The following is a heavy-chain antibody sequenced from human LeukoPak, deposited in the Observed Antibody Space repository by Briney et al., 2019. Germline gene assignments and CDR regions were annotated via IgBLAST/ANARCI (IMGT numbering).Heavy chain of an antibody. J-gene: IGHJ6*03. CDR2: INPNSGGA. Sequence: ASVKVSCKASGNTFTGYYMHWVRQAPGQGLEWMGWINPNSGGAKYAQKFQGRVTMTRDTSINTAYLELSRLRSDDTAVYYCARSGDDYRIYYYYMDVWGKGTTVTVSS. V-gene: IGHV1-2*02. CDR1: GNTFTGYY. D-gene: IGHD5-24*01. CDR3: ARSGDDYRIYYYYMDV.